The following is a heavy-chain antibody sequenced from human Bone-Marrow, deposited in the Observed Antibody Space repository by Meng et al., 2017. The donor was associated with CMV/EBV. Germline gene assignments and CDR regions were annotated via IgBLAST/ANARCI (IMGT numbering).Heavy chain of an antibody. Sequence: GESLKISCAASGFTFSSYWMSWVRQAPGKGLEWVANIKQDGSEKYYVDSVKGRFTISRDNSKNTLYLQMNSLRAEDTAVYYCAKEESYSGSYSWGQGTLVTVSS. CDR3: AKEESYSGSYS. J-gene: IGHJ4*02. D-gene: IGHD1-26*01. V-gene: IGHV3-7*01. CDR2: IKQDGSEK. CDR1: GFTFSSYW.